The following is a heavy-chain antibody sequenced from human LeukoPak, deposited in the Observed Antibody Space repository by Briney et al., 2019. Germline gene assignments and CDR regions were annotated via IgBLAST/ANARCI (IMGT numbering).Heavy chain of an antibody. J-gene: IGHJ4*02. CDR2: ISSSSSTI. CDR3: AREAIGYCSSTSCSEVDY. Sequence: GGSLRLSCAASGFTFSSYSMNWVRQAPGKGLEWVSYISSSSSTIYYADSVKGRFTISRDNAKNSLYLQMNSLRAEDTAVYYCAREAIGYCSSTSCSEVDYWGQGTLVTVSS. CDR1: GFTFSSYS. D-gene: IGHD2-2*01. V-gene: IGHV3-48*01.